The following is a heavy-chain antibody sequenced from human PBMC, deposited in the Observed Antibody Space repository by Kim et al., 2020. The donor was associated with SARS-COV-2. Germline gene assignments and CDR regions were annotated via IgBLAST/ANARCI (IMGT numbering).Heavy chain of an antibody. J-gene: IGHJ4*02. Sequence: SPPFQGQVTISADKSISTAYLQWSSLKASDTAMYYCARVGLPSGSGYFDYWGQGTLVTVAS. V-gene: IGHV5-51*01. CDR3: ARVGLPSGSGYFDY. D-gene: IGHD3-22*01.